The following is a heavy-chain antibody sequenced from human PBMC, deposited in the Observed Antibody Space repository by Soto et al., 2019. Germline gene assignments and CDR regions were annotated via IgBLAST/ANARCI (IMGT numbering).Heavy chain of an antibody. CDR3: ARVLHGGMDV. CDR2: IYTSGST. J-gene: IGHJ6*02. Sequence: QVQLQESGPGLVKPSETLSLTCTVSGGSISSYYWSWIRQPAGKGLEWIGRIYTSGSTNYNPSLKSRVPLSVDTSKNKFSLMLSSVPAADTAVYYCARVLHGGMDVWGQGPTVTVSS. V-gene: IGHV4-4*07. CDR1: GGSISSYY.